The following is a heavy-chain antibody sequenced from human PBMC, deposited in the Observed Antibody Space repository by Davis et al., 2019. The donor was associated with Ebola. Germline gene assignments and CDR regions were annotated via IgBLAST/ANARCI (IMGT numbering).Heavy chain of an antibody. J-gene: IGHJ4*02. Sequence: PGGSLRLSCAASGFTFSGSAMHWVRQASGKGLEWVGRIRSKANSYATAYAASVKGRFTISRDDSKNTAYLQMNSLKTEDTAAYYCTTTTVTTEGVDYWGQGTLVTVSS. CDR2: IRSKANSYAT. V-gene: IGHV3-73*01. CDR1: GFTFSGSA. D-gene: IGHD4-17*01. CDR3: TTTTVTTEGVDY.